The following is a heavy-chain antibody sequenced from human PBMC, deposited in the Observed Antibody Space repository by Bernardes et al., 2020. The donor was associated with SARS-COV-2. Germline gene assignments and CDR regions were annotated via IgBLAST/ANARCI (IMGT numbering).Heavy chain of an antibody. CDR2: TYYRSKWYN. CDR1: GDSVSSNSAA. J-gene: IGHJ6*02. D-gene: IGHD3-3*01. CDR3: ARATIFGVVPPYYYYGMDV. V-gene: IGHV6-1*01. Sequence: SHTLSLTCAISGDSVSSNSAAWNWIRQSPSRGLEWLGRTYYRSKWYNDYAVSVKSRITINPDTSKNQFSLQLNSVTPEDTAVYYCARATIFGVVPPYYYYGMDVWGQGTTVTVSS.